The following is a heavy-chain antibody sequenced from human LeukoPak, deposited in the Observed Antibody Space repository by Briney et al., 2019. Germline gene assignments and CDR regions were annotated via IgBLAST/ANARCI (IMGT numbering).Heavy chain of an antibody. CDR3: ARRGRSSNYFDY. D-gene: IGHD6-6*01. CDR1: GYSFTTYW. Sequence: GESLKISCKGSGYSFTTYWIGWVRQMPGKGLEWIGIIFPGDSDTTYSPSLQGQVTISADKSINTAYLQWSSLRASDTAMYYCARRGRSSNYFDYWGQGTLVTVSS. J-gene: IGHJ4*02. V-gene: IGHV5-51*01. CDR2: IFPGDSDT.